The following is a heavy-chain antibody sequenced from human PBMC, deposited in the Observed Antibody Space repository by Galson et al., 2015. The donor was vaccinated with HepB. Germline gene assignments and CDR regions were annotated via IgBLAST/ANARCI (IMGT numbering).Heavy chain of an antibody. CDR2: ISSSSSSI. CDR3: ARDNPPDYSGSYYSTRWYFDY. D-gene: IGHD1-26*01. J-gene: IGHJ4*02. CDR1: GFTFSSYS. Sequence: SLRLSCAASGFTFSSYSMNWVRQAPGKGLEWVSYISSSSSSIYYADSVKGRFTISRDNAKNSLYLQMNSLRDEDTAVYYCARDNPPDYSGSYYSTRWYFDYWGQGTLVTVSS. V-gene: IGHV3-48*02.